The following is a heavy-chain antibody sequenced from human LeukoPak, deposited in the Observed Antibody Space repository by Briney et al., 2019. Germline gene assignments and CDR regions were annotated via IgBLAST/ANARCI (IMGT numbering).Heavy chain of an antibody. D-gene: IGHD2-21*02. CDR2: ITWNRGNI. J-gene: IGHJ2*01. CDR3: AKTSTSYCTGDCLPGYFDL. CDR1: GYSFDDYA. Sequence: GGSLRLSCAVSGYSFDDYAVHWVRQAPGNGLEWVSGITWNRGNIRYAASVKGRFTISRDTAKNSLYLQMNSLRPEDMALYYCAKTSTSYCTGDCLPGYFDLWGRGTLVTVSS. V-gene: IGHV3-9*03.